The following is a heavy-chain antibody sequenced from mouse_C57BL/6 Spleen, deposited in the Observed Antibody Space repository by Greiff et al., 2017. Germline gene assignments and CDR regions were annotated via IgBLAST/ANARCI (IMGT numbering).Heavy chain of an antibody. Sequence: DVKLVESGGGLVKPGGSLKLSCAASGFTFSSYAMSWVRQTPEKRLEWVATISDGGSYTYYPDNVKGRFTITSDNAKNNLFLQMSQLKSEDTAMYYCERAGQLRLPAMDYWGQGTSVTVSS. CDR1: GFTFSSYA. V-gene: IGHV5-4*03. J-gene: IGHJ4*01. CDR2: ISDGGSYT. D-gene: IGHD3-2*02. CDR3: ERAGQLRLPAMDY.